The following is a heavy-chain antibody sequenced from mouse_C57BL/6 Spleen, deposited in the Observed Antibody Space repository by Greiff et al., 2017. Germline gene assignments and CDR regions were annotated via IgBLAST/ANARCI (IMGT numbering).Heavy chain of an antibody. CDR3: ARGGLRQEGYFDD. D-gene: IGHD2-4*01. CDR1: GFTFSSYG. V-gene: IGHV5-6*01. CDR2: ISSGGSYT. J-gene: IGHJ2*01. Sequence: EVQLVESGGDLVKPGGSLKLSCAASGFTFSSYGMSWVRQTPDKRLEWVATISSGGSYTYYPASVKGRFTISRDNAKNTLYLQMSSLKSEDTAMYYCARGGLRQEGYFDDWGQGTTLTVSS.